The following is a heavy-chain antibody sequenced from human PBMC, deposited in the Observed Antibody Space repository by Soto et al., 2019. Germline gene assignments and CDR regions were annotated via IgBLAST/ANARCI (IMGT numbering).Heavy chain of an antibody. CDR1: GYTFTSYG. CDR2: ISANNGNT. CDR3: ARGGGIAAAGPYYYGMGV. J-gene: IGHJ6*02. Sequence: ASVKVSCKASGYTFTSYGISWVRQAPGQGLEWMGWISANNGNTNYAQKFQGRVTMTTDTSMSTAYMELSRLRSDDTAVYYCARGGGIAAAGPYYYGMGVWGQGTTVTVSS. V-gene: IGHV1-18*01. D-gene: IGHD6-13*01.